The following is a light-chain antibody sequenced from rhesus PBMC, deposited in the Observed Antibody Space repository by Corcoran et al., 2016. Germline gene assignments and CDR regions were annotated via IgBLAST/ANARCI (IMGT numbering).Light chain of an antibody. CDR1: SSDIGGYNY. V-gene: IGLV2-32*02. J-gene: IGLJ2*01. CDR3: SSYAGSNTL. CDR2: EVS. Sequence: QAALTQPRSVYGSPGQSVTISCTGTSSDIGGYNYVSWYQQHPGTAPKLMIYEVSKRPSGVSDRFSGSKSGNTASLTISGLQAEDEADYYCSSYAGSNTLFGGGTRLTVL.